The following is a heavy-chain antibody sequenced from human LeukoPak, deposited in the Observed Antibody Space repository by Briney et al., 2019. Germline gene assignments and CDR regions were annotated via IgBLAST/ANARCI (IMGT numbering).Heavy chain of an antibody. CDR2: ISGSGGST. Sequence: GGSLRLSCAASGFTFSSYAMSWVRQAPGKGLEWVSAISGSGGSTYYADSVKGRFTISRDNSKNTLYLQMNSLRAEDTAVYYCAKDPGRAYCSSTSCYPYCFDYWGQGTLVTVSS. CDR3: AKDPGRAYCSSTSCYPYCFDY. D-gene: IGHD2-2*01. V-gene: IGHV3-23*01. CDR1: GFTFSSYA. J-gene: IGHJ4*02.